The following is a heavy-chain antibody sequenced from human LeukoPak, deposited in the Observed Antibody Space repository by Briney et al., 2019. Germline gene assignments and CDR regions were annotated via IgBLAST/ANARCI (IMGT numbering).Heavy chain of an antibody. Sequence: PGGSLRLSCAASGFTFSSYAMSWVRQAPGKGLEWVSAISGSGGCTYYADSVKGRFTISRDNSKNTLYLQMNSLRAEDTAVYYCAKDLGSVTTSLVWGQGTLVTVSS. CDR3: AKDLGSVTTSLV. CDR1: GFTFSSYA. J-gene: IGHJ4*02. CDR2: ISGSGGCT. D-gene: IGHD4-17*01. V-gene: IGHV3-23*01.